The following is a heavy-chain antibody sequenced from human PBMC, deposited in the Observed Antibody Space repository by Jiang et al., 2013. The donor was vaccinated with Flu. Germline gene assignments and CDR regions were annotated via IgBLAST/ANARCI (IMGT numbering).Heavy chain of an antibody. CDR1: GYTFTSYV. Sequence: SGAEVKKPGASVKVSCKASGYTFTSYVIHWVRQAPGQGLTWMGRIMTVNGFTIYSQNFQGRVTFSRDTSTSTAYMELSSLRSDDTAVYYCARDGSSTWG. CDR3: ARDGSST. D-gene: IGHD1-26*01. V-gene: IGHV1-3*04. J-gene: IGHJ5*01. CDR2: IMTVNGFT.